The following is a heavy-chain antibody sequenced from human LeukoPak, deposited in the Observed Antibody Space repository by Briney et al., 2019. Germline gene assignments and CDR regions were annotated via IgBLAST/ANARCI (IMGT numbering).Heavy chain of an antibody. D-gene: IGHD2-2*01. Sequence: SETLSLTCTVSGGSISSYYWSWIRQPPGKGLEWIGYIYYSGSTNYNPSLKSRVTILVDTSKNQFSLKLSSVTAADTAVYYCARDQGYCSSTSCYYYYYYGMDVWGQGATVTVSS. CDR2: IYYSGST. CDR1: GGSISSYY. J-gene: IGHJ6*02. V-gene: IGHV4-59*01. CDR3: ARDQGYCSSTSCYYYYYYGMDV.